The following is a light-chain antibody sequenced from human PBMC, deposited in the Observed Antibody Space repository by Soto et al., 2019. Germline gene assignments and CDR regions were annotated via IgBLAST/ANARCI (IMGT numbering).Light chain of an antibody. CDR1: QSVNSY. V-gene: IGKV1-39*01. Sequence: DVQMTQSPSSLSASVGDRVTITCRASQSVNSYLIWYQQKPGKAPKLLISGAFTLQSGVPSRFSGSGSVTDFTLTISSLQLEDFATYYCQQTYITPPTTFGQGTQLEIK. CDR2: GAF. CDR3: QQTYITPPTT. J-gene: IGKJ2*01.